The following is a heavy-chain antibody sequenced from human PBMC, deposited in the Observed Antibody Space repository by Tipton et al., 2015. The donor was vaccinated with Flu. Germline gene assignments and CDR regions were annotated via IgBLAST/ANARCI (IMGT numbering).Heavy chain of an antibody. CDR1: SGSIRSTNYF. J-gene: IGHJ4*02. CDR3: ARLSYYDVDLKNFYFDH. Sequence: PGLVKPSETLSLTCTVSSGSIRSTNYFCAWIRQPPGKRLELIGSIYPSGTTYYNPSLKSRVTISADTSKSQFSLMLRSVTAADTAVYYCARLSYYDVDLKNFYFDHWGQGALVTVSS. V-gene: IGHV4-39*01. D-gene: IGHD3-10*02. CDR2: IYPSGTT.